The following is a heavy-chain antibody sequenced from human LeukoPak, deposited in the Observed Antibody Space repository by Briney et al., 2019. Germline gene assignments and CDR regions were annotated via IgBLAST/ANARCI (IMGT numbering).Heavy chain of an antibody. CDR3: ARAYNPGDDAFDI. CDR1: GFTFSDYY. CDR2: ISSSGSTI. J-gene: IGHJ3*02. Sequence: GGSLRLSCAASGFTFSDYYMSWIRQAPGKGREWVSYISSSGSTIYYADSVKGRFTISRDNAKNSLYLQMNSLRAEDTAVYYCARAYNPGDDAFDIWGQGTMVTVSS. V-gene: IGHV3-11*01. D-gene: IGHD5-24*01.